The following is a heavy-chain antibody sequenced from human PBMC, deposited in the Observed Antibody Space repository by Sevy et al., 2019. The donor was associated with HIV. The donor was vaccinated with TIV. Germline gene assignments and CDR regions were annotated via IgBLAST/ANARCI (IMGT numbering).Heavy chain of an antibody. CDR3: AKVDSSGYYSVSGFDY. Sequence: GGSLRLSCAASGFTFSSYAMSWVRQAPGKGLEWVSAISGSGGSTYYADSVKGRLTISRENSKNTRYLQMNSLRAEETAVYYCAKVDSSGYYSVSGFDYWGQGTLVTVSS. J-gene: IGHJ4*02. D-gene: IGHD3-22*01. CDR2: ISGSGGST. CDR1: GFTFSSYA. V-gene: IGHV3-23*01.